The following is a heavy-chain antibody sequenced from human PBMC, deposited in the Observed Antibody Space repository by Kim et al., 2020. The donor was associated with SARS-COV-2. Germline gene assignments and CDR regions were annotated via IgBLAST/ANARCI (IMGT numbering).Heavy chain of an antibody. CDR3: ARGVWRWLQFPDY. Sequence: YAQGFTGRFVFSLDTSVSTAYLQISSLKAEDTAVYYCARGVWRWLQFPDYWGQGTLVTVSS. V-gene: IGHV7-4-1*02. D-gene: IGHD5-12*01. J-gene: IGHJ4*02.